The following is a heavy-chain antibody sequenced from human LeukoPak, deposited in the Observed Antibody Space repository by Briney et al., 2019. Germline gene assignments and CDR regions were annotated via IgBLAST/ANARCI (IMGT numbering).Heavy chain of an antibody. Sequence: GASVKVSCKASEYTFTSYYMHWVLQAPGQGLEWMGIINPSGASTNYAQKFQGRVTMTRDTSTSTVYMELSSLRSEDTAVYYCATRNAMDYDFWSGPTDYWGQGTLVTVSS. J-gene: IGHJ4*02. CDR2: INPSGAST. CDR3: ATRNAMDYDFWSGPTDY. CDR1: EYTFTSYY. V-gene: IGHV1-46*01. D-gene: IGHD3-3*01.